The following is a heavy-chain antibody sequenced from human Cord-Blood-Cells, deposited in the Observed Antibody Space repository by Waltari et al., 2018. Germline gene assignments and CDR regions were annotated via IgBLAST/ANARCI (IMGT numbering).Heavy chain of an antibody. J-gene: IGHJ6*03. CDR3: ARGRNYYYYYMDV. CDR2: ISSSSSYI. V-gene: IGHV3-21*01. D-gene: IGHD3-10*01. Sequence: EVQLVESGGGLVKPGGSLRLSCAASGFTFSSYSMNWVRQAPGKGLECVSSISSSSSYIYYADSVKGRFTISRDNTKNSLYLQMNSLRAEDTAVYYCARGRNYYYYYMDVWGKGTTVTVSS. CDR1: GFTFSSYS.